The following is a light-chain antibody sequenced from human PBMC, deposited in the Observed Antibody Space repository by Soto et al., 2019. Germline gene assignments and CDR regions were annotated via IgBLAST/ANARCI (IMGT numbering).Light chain of an antibody. J-gene: IGKJ5*01. CDR3: QQYNDCPPIT. V-gene: IGKV3-15*01. Sequence: EIMMTQSPVTLSVSPGERATLSCRASQSVSNNLAWYQQKPGQAPRLLIYYASTRATGIPARFSGSGSGTEFTLTIRTLQSEDFALYYCQQYNDCPPITFGQGTRLEIK. CDR2: YAS. CDR1: QSVSNN.